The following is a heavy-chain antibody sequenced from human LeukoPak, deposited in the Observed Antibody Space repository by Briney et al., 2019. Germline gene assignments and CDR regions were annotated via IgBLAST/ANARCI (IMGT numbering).Heavy chain of an antibody. CDR1: GGSISSYY. D-gene: IGHD1-26*01. CDR2: IYYSGST. Sequence: SETLSLTCTVSGGSISSYYWSWIRQPPGKGREWIGYIYYSGSTNYNPSLESRVTISVDTSKNQFSLKLSSVTAADTAVYYCARVRKVGAPLDYWGQGTLVTVSS. CDR3: ARVRKVGAPLDY. V-gene: IGHV4-59*01. J-gene: IGHJ4*02.